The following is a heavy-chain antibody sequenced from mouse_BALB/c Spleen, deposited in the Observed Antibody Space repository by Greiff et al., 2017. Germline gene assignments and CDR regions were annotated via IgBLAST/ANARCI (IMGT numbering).Heavy chain of an antibody. V-gene: IGHV14-3*02. CDR1: GFNIKDTY. CDR2: IDPANGNT. CDR3: ARRDYYGSSYVIAY. Sequence: EVQGVESGAELVKPGASVKLSCTASGFNIKDTYMHWVKQRPEQGLEWIGRIDPANGNTKYDPKFQGKATITADTSSNTAYLQLSSLTSEDTAVYYCARRDYYGSSYVIAYWGQGTLVTVSA. J-gene: IGHJ3*01. D-gene: IGHD1-1*01.